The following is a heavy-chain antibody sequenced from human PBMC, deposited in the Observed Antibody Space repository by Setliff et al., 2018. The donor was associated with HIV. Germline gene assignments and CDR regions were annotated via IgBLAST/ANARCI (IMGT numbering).Heavy chain of an antibody. D-gene: IGHD1-26*01. Sequence: HPGGSLRLSCAASGFTFSSYGMHWVRQAPGKGLEWVAFIRNDGSDKHYVDSVKGRFTISRDNSKNTLYLQMNSLRAEDTAVYYCARDRYSGSSTDYWGQGTLVTVSS. V-gene: IGHV3-30*02. CDR2: IRNDGSDK. CDR1: GFTFSSYG. CDR3: ARDRYSGSSTDY. J-gene: IGHJ4*02.